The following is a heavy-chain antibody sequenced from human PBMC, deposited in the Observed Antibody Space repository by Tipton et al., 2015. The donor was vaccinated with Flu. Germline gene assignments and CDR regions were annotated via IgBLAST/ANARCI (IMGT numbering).Heavy chain of an antibody. J-gene: IGHJ5*02. Sequence: QVQLVQSGAEVKKPGSSVKVSCKSSGGTFNNYAIVWVRQAPGQGLEWMGRVIPMHDIVNYAQKFRGRVTITADKSTSTAYLELSSLRSEDTATYYCASRVAGRPGNWFDPWGQGTLVTVSS. CDR1: GGTFNNYA. CDR2: VIPMHDIV. D-gene: IGHD6-6*01. V-gene: IGHV1-69*09. CDR3: ASRVAGRPGNWFDP.